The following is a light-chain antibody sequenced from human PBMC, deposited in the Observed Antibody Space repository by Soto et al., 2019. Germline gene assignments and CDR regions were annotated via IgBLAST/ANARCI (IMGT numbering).Light chain of an antibody. CDR3: QQSSNWPPWT. Sequence: EIVLTQSPATLSLSPGEIATFSCKASQSVGTSLAWFQQKPGQAPRLLIYDASVRATGIPARFSGSGSGTDFTLTVSRLQPEDIAMYYGQQSSNWPPWTFGRETRVEI. CDR1: QSVGTS. CDR2: DAS. J-gene: IGKJ1*01. V-gene: IGKV3-11*01.